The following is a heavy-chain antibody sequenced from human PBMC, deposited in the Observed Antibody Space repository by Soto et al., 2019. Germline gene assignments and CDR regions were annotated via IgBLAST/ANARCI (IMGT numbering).Heavy chain of an antibody. D-gene: IGHD3-22*01. CDR3: ARQSDSSGYYSD. J-gene: IGHJ4*02. CDR1: GYSFTSYW. CDR2: IFPGDSDT. V-gene: IGHV5-51*01. Sequence: GESLKISCKASGYSFTSYWSGWVRQMPGKGLEWMGIIFPGDSDTSYSPSFQGQVTISVDKSITTAYLQWSSLKASDTAMYYCARQSDSSGYYSDWGQGTLVTVSS.